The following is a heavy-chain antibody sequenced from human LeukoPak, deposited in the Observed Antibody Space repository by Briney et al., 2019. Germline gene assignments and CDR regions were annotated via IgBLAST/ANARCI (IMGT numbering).Heavy chain of an antibody. CDR3: NQQQLVGG. D-gene: IGHD6-13*01. Sequence: PGRSLRLSCAAYGFTFSSYAMHWVRQAPGKGLEWVAVISYDGSNKYYADSVKGRFTISRDNSKNTLYLQMNSLRAEDTAVYYCNQQQLVGGWGQGTLVTVSS. CDR1: GFTFSSYA. J-gene: IGHJ4*02. CDR2: ISYDGSNK. V-gene: IGHV3-30-3*01.